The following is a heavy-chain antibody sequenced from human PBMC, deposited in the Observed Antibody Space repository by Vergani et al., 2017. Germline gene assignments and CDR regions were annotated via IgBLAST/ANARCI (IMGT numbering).Heavy chain of an antibody. J-gene: IGHJ1*01. V-gene: IGHV1-2*02. CDR3: ASSYCGGDCYSYEYFQH. CDR1: GYTFTGYY. Sequence: QVQLVQSGAEVKKPGASVKVSCKASGYTFTGYYMHWVRQAPGQGLEWMGWINPNSGGTNYAQKFQGRVTMTRDTSISTAYMELSRLRSDDTAVYYCASSYCGGDCYSYEYFQHWGQGTLVTVSS. CDR2: INPNSGGT. D-gene: IGHD2-21*02.